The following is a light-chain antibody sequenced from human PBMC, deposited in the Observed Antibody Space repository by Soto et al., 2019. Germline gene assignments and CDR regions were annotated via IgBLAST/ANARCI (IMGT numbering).Light chain of an antibody. J-gene: IGKJ5*01. CDR3: QQRNMWPIT. V-gene: IGKV3D-20*02. Sequence: GWMQAPATLGLAGGEGAGREWGASQRVSGGFLAWYQQKPGLAPRLILYDTSFRATGIPDRFSGSGSGTDFTLTISSLEPEDSAVYYCQQRNMWPITSGQRTRLEI. CDR2: DTS. CDR1: QRVSGGF.